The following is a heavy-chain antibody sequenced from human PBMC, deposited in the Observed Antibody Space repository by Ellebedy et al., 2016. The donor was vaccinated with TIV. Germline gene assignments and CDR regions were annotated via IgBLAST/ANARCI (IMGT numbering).Heavy chain of an antibody. CDR3: ARGRDYYDILTGSAERFDP. Sequence: LETLSLTCAVSGVSITSHFWTWIRQPAGGGLEWIGRLHPSGTPNYNPSLKSRVIMSRDTSKDQFSLKLSSLTAADTAVYYCARGRDYYDILTGSAERFDPWGQGILVTVSS. J-gene: IGHJ5*02. V-gene: IGHV4-4*07. CDR2: LHPSGTP. CDR1: GVSITSHF. D-gene: IGHD3-9*01.